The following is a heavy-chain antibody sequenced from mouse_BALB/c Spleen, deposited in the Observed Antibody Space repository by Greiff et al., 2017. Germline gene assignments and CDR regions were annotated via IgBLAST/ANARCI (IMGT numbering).Heavy chain of an antibody. Sequence: EVHLVESGGGLVKPGGSLKLSCAASGFTFSSYTMSWVRQTPEKRLEWVATISSGGSYTYYPDSVKGRFTISRDNAKNTLYLQMSSLKSEDTAMYYCTRDDGNLFFDYWGQGTTLTVSS. V-gene: IGHV5-6-4*01. CDR1: GFTFSSYT. CDR2: ISSGGSYT. J-gene: IGHJ2*01. D-gene: IGHD2-1*01. CDR3: TRDDGNLFFDY.